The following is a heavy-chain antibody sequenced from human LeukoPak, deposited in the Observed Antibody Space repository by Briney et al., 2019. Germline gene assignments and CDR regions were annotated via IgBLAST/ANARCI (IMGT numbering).Heavy chain of an antibody. CDR1: GLAVSTSV. CDR3: AKVGVRINSGDY. Sequence: GGSLRLSCATSGLAVSTSVIYWFRQAPGKGLEWVSDIKGPHAQPSYADSVKGRFSISRDDSKDTVYLEMNSLRAEDTALYYCAKVGVRINSGDYWGQGTLVTVSS. V-gene: IGHV3-23*01. D-gene: IGHD3-10*01. CDR2: IKGPHAQP. J-gene: IGHJ4*02.